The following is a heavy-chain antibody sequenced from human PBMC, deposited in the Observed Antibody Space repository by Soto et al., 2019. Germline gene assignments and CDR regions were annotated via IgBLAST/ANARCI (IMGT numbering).Heavy chain of an antibody. CDR3: ASFPNWFDP. CDR1: GGSNSSSSYY. J-gene: IGHJ5*02. V-gene: IGHV4-39*01. Sequence: SETLSLTCTVFGGSNSSSSYYWGVFRRPPPKGLEGIGCIYYSGCTYDNPTLKSPVTISVVTPKNQFSLKLSSVXAADTAVYDCASFPNWFDPWGQGTLVTVSS. CDR2: IYYSGCT.